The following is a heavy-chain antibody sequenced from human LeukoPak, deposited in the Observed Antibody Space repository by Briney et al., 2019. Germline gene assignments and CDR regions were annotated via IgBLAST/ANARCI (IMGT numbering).Heavy chain of an antibody. D-gene: IGHD3-22*01. Sequence: PGGSLRLSCAASGFTFSSYSMNWVRQAPGKGLEWVSYISSSSSTIYYADSVKGRFTISRDNAKNSLYLQMNSLRAEDTAVYYCARDYHPHYYDSSGYSADWGQGTLVTVSS. J-gene: IGHJ4*02. V-gene: IGHV3-48*01. CDR2: ISSSSSTI. CDR3: ARDYHPHYYDSSGYSAD. CDR1: GFTFSSYS.